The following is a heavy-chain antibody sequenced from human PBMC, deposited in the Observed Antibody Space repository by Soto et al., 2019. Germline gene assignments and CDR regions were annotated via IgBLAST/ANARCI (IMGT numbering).Heavy chain of an antibody. CDR3: ARDAAVGLFDY. CDR2: IYYSGST. CDR1: GGSISSGDYY. V-gene: IGHV4-30-4*01. Sequence: PSETLSLTCTVSGGSISSGDYYWSWIRQPPGKGLEWIGYIYYSGSTYYNPSLKSRVTISVDTSKNHFSLKLSSVTAADTAVYYCARDAAVGLFDYWGQGTLVTVSS. D-gene: IGHD1-26*01. J-gene: IGHJ4*02.